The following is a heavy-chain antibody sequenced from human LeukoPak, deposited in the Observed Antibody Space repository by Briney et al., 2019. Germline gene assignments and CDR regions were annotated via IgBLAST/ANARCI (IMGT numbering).Heavy chain of an antibody. Sequence: GGSLRLSCAASGFTFSTYTMNWVRQAPGKGLEWVSYISISGSTTYYADSVKGRFTISRDNAKNSLYLQMNSLRAEDTALYYCAELVITMIGGVWGRGPTV. D-gene: IGHD3-10*02. CDR2: ISISGSTT. V-gene: IGHV3-48*01. J-gene: IGHJ6*03. CDR3: AELVITMIGGV. CDR1: GFTFSTYT.